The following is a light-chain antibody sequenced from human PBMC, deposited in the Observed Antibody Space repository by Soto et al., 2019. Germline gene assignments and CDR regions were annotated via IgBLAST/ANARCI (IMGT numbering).Light chain of an antibody. CDR1: QSVSSN. CDR3: QQYGISPET. CDR2: GAS. V-gene: IGKV3-15*01. J-gene: IGKJ1*01. Sequence: EIVMTQSPATLSVSKGERATLSCRASQSVSSNLAWYQQKPGQAPRLLIYGASTRATGIPARFSGSGSGTDFTLTISRLEPEDFAVYYCQQYGISPETFGQGAKVDI.